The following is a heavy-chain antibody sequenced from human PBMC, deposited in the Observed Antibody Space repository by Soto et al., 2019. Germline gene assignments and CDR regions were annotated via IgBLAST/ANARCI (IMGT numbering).Heavy chain of an antibody. CDR2: INHSGST. CDR1: GGSFSGYY. D-gene: IGHD3-3*01. CDR3: ARWGGLRFLEWLPNTLYYYYGMDV. Sequence: PSETLSLTCAVYGGSFSGYYLSWIRQPPGKGLECIGEINHSGSTNYNPSLKSRVTISVDTSKNQFSLKLSSVTAADTAVYYCARWGGLRFLEWLPNTLYYYYGMDVWGQGTTVTVYS. J-gene: IGHJ6*02. V-gene: IGHV4-34*01.